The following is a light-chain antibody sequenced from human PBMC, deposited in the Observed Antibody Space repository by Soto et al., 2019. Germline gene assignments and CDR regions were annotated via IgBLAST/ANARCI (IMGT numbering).Light chain of an antibody. CDR2: GNS. V-gene: IGLV1-40*01. J-gene: IGLJ1*01. CDR1: SSNIGAGYD. CDR3: QSYESSLSDYV. Sequence: VLTQPPSVSGAPGQRVTISCTGSSSNIGAGYDVHWYQQLPGTAPKLLIYGNSNRPSGVPDRFSGSKSGTSASLAITGLQAEDEADYYCQSYESSLSDYVFGTGTKVTVL.